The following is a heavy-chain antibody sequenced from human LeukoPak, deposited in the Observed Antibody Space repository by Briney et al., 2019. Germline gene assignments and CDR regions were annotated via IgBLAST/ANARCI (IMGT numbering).Heavy chain of an antibody. J-gene: IGHJ6*02. Sequence: ASVKVSCKASGYSFTNYYMHWVRLAPGQGLEWMGLINPSAGTTTYAQKFQGRVTVTRDTSTSTVYMDLSSLKSEDTAVYYCARGKSSVWPVGLCMDVWGQGTTVTVSS. D-gene: IGHD6-19*01. CDR1: GYSFTNYY. V-gene: IGHV1-46*01. CDR2: INPSAGTT. CDR3: ARGKSSVWPVGLCMDV.